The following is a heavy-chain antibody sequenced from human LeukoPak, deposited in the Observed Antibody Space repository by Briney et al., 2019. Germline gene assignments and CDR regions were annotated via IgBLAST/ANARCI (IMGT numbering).Heavy chain of an antibody. Sequence: PGGSLRLSCAASGFTFSSYAMSWVRQAPGKGLEWVSAISGSGGSTYYADSVKGRFTISRDNSKNTLYLQMNSLRAEDTAVYYCAKSLYIAAAGTQSRGGDYWGQGTLVTVSS. CDR3: AKSLYIAAAGTQSRGGDY. D-gene: IGHD6-13*01. CDR1: GFTFSSYA. CDR2: ISGSGGST. J-gene: IGHJ4*02. V-gene: IGHV3-23*01.